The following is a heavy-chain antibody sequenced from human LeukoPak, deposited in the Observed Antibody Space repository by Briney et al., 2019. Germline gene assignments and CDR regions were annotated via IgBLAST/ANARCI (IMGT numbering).Heavy chain of an antibody. V-gene: IGHV5-51*01. CDR1: GGSFSNFA. Sequence: KVSCKASGGSFSNFAISWVRQMPGKGLEWMGIIYPGDSDTRYSPSFQGQVTISADKSISTAYLQWSNLKASDTAMYYCARHGYYYDRSGYCDYWGQGTLVTVSS. D-gene: IGHD3-22*01. CDR2: IYPGDSDT. J-gene: IGHJ4*02. CDR3: ARHGYYYDRSGYCDY.